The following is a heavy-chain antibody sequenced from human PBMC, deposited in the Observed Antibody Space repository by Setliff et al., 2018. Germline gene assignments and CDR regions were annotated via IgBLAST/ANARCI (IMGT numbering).Heavy chain of an antibody. D-gene: IGHD3-10*01. CDR2: IFYSDTA. CDR1: GGSIGPHY. V-gene: IGHV4-59*11. CDR3: ARDRSTVIRGVTSFFYSYMDV. Sequence: SETLSLTCTVSGGSIGPHYWSWIRQAPGKGLEWIGHIFYSDTAKYNPSLESRAAISVASSKNQFSLKLRSVTAADTAVYYCARDRSTVIRGVTSFFYSYMDVWGGGTTVTVSS. J-gene: IGHJ6*03.